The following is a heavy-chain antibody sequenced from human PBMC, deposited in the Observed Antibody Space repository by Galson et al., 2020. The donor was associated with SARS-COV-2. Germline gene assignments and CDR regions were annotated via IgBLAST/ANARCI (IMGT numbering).Heavy chain of an antibody. Sequence: SVKAHCKASGGTFSSYAISWVRQAPGQGHEWMGGIIPIFGTANYAQKFQGRVTITADESTSTAYMELSSLRSEDTAVYYCARGYWRRGYSYGGDYYYYGMDVWGQGTTVTVSS. D-gene: IGHD5-18*01. CDR2: IIPIFGTA. J-gene: IGHJ6*02. CDR1: GGTFSSYA. V-gene: IGHV1-69*13. CDR3: ARGYWRRGYSYGGDYYYYGMDV.